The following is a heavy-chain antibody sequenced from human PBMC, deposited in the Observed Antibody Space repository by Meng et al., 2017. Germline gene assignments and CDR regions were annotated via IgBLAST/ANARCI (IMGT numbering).Heavy chain of an antibody. J-gene: IGHJ4*02. CDR3: ANEVDINLDY. V-gene: IGHV2-5*02. Sequence: QITLKESGPTLVKATAPVTLTCTFSGFSLSTSGLGVGWIRQPPGKALEWLALIYWDDDKRYSPSLKSRLNITKDTSKIQVVLTMTNMDPVDTATYYCANEVDINLDYWGQGTLVTVSS. CDR1: GFSLSTSGLG. D-gene: IGHD5-12*01. CDR2: IYWDDDK.